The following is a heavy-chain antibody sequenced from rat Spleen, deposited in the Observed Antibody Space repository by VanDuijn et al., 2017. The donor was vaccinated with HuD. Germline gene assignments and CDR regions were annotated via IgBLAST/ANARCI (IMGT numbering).Heavy chain of an antibody. D-gene: IGHD1-11*01. CDR2: ISPSGVGT. CDR3: ARSEERGFAY. Sequence: EVQLVESDGGLVQPGRSLKLSCAASGFTFSDYGMYWIRQAPTKGLEWVASISPSGVGTYYRDSVKGRFTISRDNTKSTLYLQMNSLKSEDTATYYCARSEERGFAYWGQGTLVTVSS. CDR1: GFTFSDYG. J-gene: IGHJ3*01. V-gene: IGHV5-19*01.